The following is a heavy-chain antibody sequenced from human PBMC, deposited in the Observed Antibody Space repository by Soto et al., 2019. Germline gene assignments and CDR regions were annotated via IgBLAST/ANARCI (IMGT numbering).Heavy chain of an antibody. CDR3: AKMVGATLVDN. D-gene: IGHD1-26*01. CDR1: GASITSTSTDDW. CDR2: IYHSGST. Sequence: QVQLQESGPGLVKPSGTLSLTCTVSGASITSTSTDDWWSWVRQPPGKGLEWIGEIYHSGSTNYNPPFTSXXTXSXXKSKNQFSLTLNSVTAADTAVYYCAKMVGATLVDNWGQGTLVTVSS. J-gene: IGHJ4*02. V-gene: IGHV4-4*02.